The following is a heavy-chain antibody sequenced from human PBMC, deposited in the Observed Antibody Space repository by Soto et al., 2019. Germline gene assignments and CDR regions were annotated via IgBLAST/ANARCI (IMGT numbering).Heavy chain of an antibody. Sequence: ASVKVSCKASGGTFSSYAVSWVRQAPGQGLEWMGGIIPIFGTANYAQKFQGRVTITADESTSTAYMELSSLRSEDTAVYCCGWQHDAFDLWGQGTMLIVS. D-gene: IGHD2-15*01. CDR2: IIPIFGTA. CDR1: GGTFSSYA. CDR3: GWQHDAFDL. V-gene: IGHV1-69*13. J-gene: IGHJ3*01.